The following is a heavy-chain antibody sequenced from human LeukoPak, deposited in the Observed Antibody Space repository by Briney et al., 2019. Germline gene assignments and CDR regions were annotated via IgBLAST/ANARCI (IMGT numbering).Heavy chain of an antibody. J-gene: IGHJ4*02. D-gene: IGHD5-18*01. CDR2: IRYDGSKK. CDR1: GFTSRSYG. CDR3: ARTGDTERFDY. Sequence: GTSLRLSCAASGFTSRSYGMHWVRQAPGKGLEWVALIRYDGSKKDYADSVKGRFTISRNNSKNTLHLQMNNLRAEDTAVYYCARTGDTERFDYWGQGTLVTVSS. V-gene: IGHV3-33*01.